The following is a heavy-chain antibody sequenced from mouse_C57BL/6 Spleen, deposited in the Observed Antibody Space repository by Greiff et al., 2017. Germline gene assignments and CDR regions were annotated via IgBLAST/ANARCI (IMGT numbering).Heavy chain of an antibody. Sequence: VQLQQSGAELVKPGASVKISCKASGYAFSSYWMNWAKQRPGKGLEWIGQIYPGDGDTNYNGKFKGKATLTADKSSSTAYMQLSSLTSEDSAVYFCARGDYGSSLGYWGQGTTLTVSS. J-gene: IGHJ2*01. CDR3: ARGDYGSSLGY. CDR1: GYAFSSYW. CDR2: IYPGDGDT. V-gene: IGHV1-80*01. D-gene: IGHD1-1*01.